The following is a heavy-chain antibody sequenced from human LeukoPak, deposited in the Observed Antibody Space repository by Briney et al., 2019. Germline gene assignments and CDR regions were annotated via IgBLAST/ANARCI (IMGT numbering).Heavy chain of an antibody. J-gene: IGHJ4*02. CDR1: GFTFSSYG. V-gene: IGHV3-30*03. Sequence: GGSLRLSCAASGFTFSSYGMHWVRQAPGKGLEWVAVISYDGSNKYYADSVKGRFTISRDNSKNTLYLQMNSLRAEDTAVYYCAREGPRGNSQFDYWGQGTLVTVSS. CDR2: ISYDGSNK. CDR3: AREGPRGNSQFDY. D-gene: IGHD2/OR15-2a*01.